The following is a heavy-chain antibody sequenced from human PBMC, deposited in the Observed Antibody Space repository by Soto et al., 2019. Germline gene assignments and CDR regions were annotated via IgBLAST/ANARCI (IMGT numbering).Heavy chain of an antibody. CDR2: ISWNSGSI. V-gene: IGHV3-9*01. CDR3: AKGPSDSYGPGPFDY. CDR1: GFTFDDYA. D-gene: IGHD5-18*01. J-gene: IGHJ4*02. Sequence: GGSLRLSCAASGFTFDDYAMHWVRQAPGKGLEWVSGISWNSGSIGYADSVKGRFTISRDNAKNSLYLQMNSLRAEDTALYYCAKGPSDSYGPGPFDYWGQGTLVTVSS.